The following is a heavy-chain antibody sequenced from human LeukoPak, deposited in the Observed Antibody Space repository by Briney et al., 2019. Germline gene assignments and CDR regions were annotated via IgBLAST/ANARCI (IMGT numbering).Heavy chain of an antibody. CDR1: GGSISSYY. J-gene: IGHJ6*03. Sequence: PSETLSLTCTVSGGSISSYYWSWIRQPPGKGLEWIGNIYYSGSTNYNPSLKSRVTISADTSKNQFSLKLSSVTAADTAVYYCTRGSIAYYYMDVWGKGTTVTISS. V-gene: IGHV4-59*01. CDR3: TRGSIAYYYMDV. CDR2: IYYSGST. D-gene: IGHD3-22*01.